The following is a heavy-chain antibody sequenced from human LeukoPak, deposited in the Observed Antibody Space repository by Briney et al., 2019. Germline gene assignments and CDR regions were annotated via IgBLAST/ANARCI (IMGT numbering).Heavy chain of an antibody. CDR3: VCRDGYNLVDY. V-gene: IGHV4-59*01. Sequence: PSETLSLTCTVSDGSISSYYWSWIRQPPGKGLEWIGYIYYSGSTNYNPSLKSRVTISVGTSKNQFSLKLSSVTAADTAVYYCVCRDGYNLVDYWGQGTLVTVSS. CDR2: IYYSGST. CDR1: DGSISSYY. D-gene: IGHD5-24*01. J-gene: IGHJ4*02.